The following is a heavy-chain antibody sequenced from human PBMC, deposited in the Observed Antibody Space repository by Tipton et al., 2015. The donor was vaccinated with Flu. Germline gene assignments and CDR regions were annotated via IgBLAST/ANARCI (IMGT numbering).Heavy chain of an antibody. V-gene: IGHV4-39*07. D-gene: IGHD2-2*01. J-gene: IGHJ5*02. CDR1: GGSISSSSYY. Sequence: GLVKPSETLSLTCTVSGGSISSSSYYWGWIRQPPGKGLEWLGSIYYSGTTYDNPSLKSRVTISIDTSKNHFSLRLSSVTAADTAMYYCARVTRLIGVPATMWVYNWFDPWGQGTLVTVSS. CDR2: IYYSGTT. CDR3: ARVTRLIGVPATMWVYNWFDP.